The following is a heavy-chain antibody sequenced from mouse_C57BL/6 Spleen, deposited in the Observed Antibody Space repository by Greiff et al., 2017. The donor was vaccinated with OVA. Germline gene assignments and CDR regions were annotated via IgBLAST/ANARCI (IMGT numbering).Heavy chain of an antibody. CDR3: ASGRDGFAY. J-gene: IGHJ3*01. Sequence: VQGVESGPGLVAPSQSLSLTCTVSGFSLTSYGVDWVRQSPGKGLEWLGVIWGVGSTNYNSALKSRLSISKDNSKSQVFLKMNSLQTDDTAMYYCASGRDGFAYWGQGTLVTVSA. V-gene: IGHV2-6*01. CDR2: IWGVGST. D-gene: IGHD3-1*01. CDR1: GFSLTSYG.